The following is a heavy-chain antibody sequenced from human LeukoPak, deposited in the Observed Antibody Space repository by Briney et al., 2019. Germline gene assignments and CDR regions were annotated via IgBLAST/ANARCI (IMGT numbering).Heavy chain of an antibody. Sequence: PGGSLRLSCAASGFTFSSYAMSWVRQAPGKGLEWVSGISGSGGRTYYGDSVKGRFTISRDNTKNTLYLQMNSLRAEDTAVYYCAHRTNRYCFDPRGQGTLVTVSS. CDR3: AHRTNRYCFDP. V-gene: IGHV3-23*01. CDR2: ISGSGGRT. J-gene: IGHJ5*02. CDR1: GFTFSSYA. D-gene: IGHD2-8*01.